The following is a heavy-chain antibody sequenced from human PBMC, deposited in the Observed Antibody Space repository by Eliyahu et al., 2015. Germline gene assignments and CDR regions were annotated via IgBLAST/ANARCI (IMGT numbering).Heavy chain of an antibody. J-gene: IGHJ5*02. D-gene: IGHD4-17*01. V-gene: IGHV3-11*01. CDR3: ARDRGTTVTTSGWFDP. Sequence: QVQLVESGGGLVKPGGSLRLSCAASGFPFXDYXMXWIXQAPGKGLEWVSYISXSGSTIYYADSVKGRFTISRDNAKNSLYLQMNSLRAEDTAVYYCARDRGTTVTTSGWFDPWGQGTLVTVSS. CDR2: ISXSGSTI. CDR1: GFPFXDYX.